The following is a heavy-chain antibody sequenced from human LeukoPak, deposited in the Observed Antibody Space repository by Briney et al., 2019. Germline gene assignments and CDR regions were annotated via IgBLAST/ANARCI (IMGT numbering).Heavy chain of an antibody. CDR1: GFSLETSGMG. CDR2: IFWDDDK. J-gene: IGHJ4*02. CDR3: AHRPPGASDFDY. D-gene: IGHD2-8*02. V-gene: IGHV2-5*02. Sequence: SGPTLVKPTQTLTLTCYFSGFSLETSGMGVAWIRQPPGKALEWLGIIFWDDDKRYTPSLKSRLTITKDTSKNQVVLTMTNMDPVDTATYYCAHRPPGASDFDYWGQGTLVTVSS.